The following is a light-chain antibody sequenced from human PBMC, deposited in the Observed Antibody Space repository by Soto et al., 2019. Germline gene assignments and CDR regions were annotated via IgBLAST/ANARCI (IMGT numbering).Light chain of an antibody. V-gene: IGKV3-20*01. J-gene: IGKJ2*01. CDR3: QQYGSSPVT. Sequence: EIVLTQSPGTLSLSPGERATLSCRASQSVSSSYLAWYQQKPGQAPRLLLYVASSRATGIPDRFSGSGSGTDFTLTISILEPEDFAVYYCQQYGSSPVTFGPGTKLEIK. CDR2: VAS. CDR1: QSVSSSY.